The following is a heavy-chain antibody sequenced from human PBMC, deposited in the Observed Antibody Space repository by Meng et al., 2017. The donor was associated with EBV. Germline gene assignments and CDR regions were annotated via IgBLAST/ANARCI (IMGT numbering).Heavy chain of an antibody. J-gene: IGHJ4*02. D-gene: IGHD6-13*01. CDR3: ARGVNLGSWFDY. V-gene: IGHV4-34*01. CDR1: GCSVRGSY. CDR2: NHHCGST. Sequence: QRGGPGLLKPSLSRSCIRLVYGCSVRGSYVNRIRPPPGKGLESIGENHHCGSTNYTPSLKSRVTISVDTSKNQFSLKLSSVTAADTAVYYCARGVNLGSWFDYWGQGTLVTVSS.